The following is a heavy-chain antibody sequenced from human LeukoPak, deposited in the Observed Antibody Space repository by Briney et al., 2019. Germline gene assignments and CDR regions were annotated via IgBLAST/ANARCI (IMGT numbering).Heavy chain of an antibody. CDR1: VFMFSSYS. CDR3: ARDRSGWADSSAFSS. Sequence: HSGGSLRLSCAASVFMFSSYSMNWVRQAPGKGLEWVSYIDSTSSTIYYTDSVKGRFTLSRDNAKNSLYLQMNSLRAEDTAVYYCARDRSGWADSSAFSSWGQGTLVTVSS. V-gene: IGHV3-48*01. CDR2: IDSTSSTI. J-gene: IGHJ5*02. D-gene: IGHD6-19*01.